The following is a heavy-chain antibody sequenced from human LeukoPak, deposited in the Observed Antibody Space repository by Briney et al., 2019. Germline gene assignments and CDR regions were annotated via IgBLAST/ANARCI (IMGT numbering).Heavy chain of an antibody. V-gene: IGHV4-34*12. D-gene: IGHD2-15*01. CDR3: ARVRCSGGSCPYYYYYYYMDV. Sequence: SETLSLTCAVYGGSFSGYYWSWIRQPPGKGLEWIGEIIHRGSTNYNPSLKSRLTISVDTSKNQFSLKLRFVTAADTAVYYCARVRCSGGSCPYYYYYYYMDVWGKGTTVTVSS. CDR1: GGSFSGYY. CDR2: IIHRGST. J-gene: IGHJ6*03.